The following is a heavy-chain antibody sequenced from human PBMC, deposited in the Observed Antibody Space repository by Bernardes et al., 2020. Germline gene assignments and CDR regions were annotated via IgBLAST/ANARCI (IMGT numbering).Heavy chain of an antibody. V-gene: IGHV4-34*01. D-gene: IGHD6-19*01. J-gene: IGHJ5*01. CDR1: GGTFTGYY. CDR3: ARGLVFQEWVVFGPPPLARWFDS. Sequence: SETLSLTCAVYGGTFTGYYWTWIRQPPGKGLEWIGDFNLVGSSNYNPSLKSRVSISVDTSKSQFSLRLNSVTAADTAVYYCARGLVFQEWVVFGPPPLARWFDSWGQGNLVTVSS. CDR2: FNLVGSS.